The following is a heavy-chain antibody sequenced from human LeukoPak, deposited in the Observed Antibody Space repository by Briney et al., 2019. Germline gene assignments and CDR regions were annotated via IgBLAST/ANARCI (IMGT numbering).Heavy chain of an antibody. Sequence: GGSLRLSCAASGFTFSSYWMSWVRQAPGKGLEWVANIKQDGSEKYYVDSVKGRFTISRDNAKNSLYLQMNSLRAEDTAVYYCARVSPNTVTTLQYLDYWGQGTLVTVSS. V-gene: IGHV3-7*01. D-gene: IGHD4-17*01. J-gene: IGHJ4*02. CDR2: IKQDGSEK. CDR3: ARVSPNTVTTLQYLDY. CDR1: GFTFSSYW.